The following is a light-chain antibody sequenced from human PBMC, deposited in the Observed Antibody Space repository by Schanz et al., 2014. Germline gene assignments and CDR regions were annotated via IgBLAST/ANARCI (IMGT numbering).Light chain of an antibody. CDR3: SSYTSSSTLVV. Sequence: QSALTQPPSVSGSPGQSITISCTGTSSDVGAYNYVSWYQQHPGKAPKLMIYDVTYRPSGVSNRFSGSKSGNTASLTISGLQAEDEAHYYCSSYTSSSTLVVFGGGTKLTVL. V-gene: IGLV2-14*03. CDR1: SSDVGAYNY. J-gene: IGLJ2*01. CDR2: DVT.